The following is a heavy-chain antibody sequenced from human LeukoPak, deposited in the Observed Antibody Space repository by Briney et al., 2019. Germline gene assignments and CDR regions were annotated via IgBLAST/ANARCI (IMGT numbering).Heavy chain of an antibody. D-gene: IGHD4-11*01. Sequence: SETLPLTCNVSGDSITSSYYWGWIRQPPGKGLEWIGSISYSGSAYYNPSLRSRLTISVDTSKNLFFLILGSVTAADTAVYYCARHPDYSRFDPWGLGTLVTVSS. V-gene: IGHV4-39*02. J-gene: IGHJ5*02. CDR3: ARHPDYSRFDP. CDR2: ISYSGSA. CDR1: GDSITSSYY.